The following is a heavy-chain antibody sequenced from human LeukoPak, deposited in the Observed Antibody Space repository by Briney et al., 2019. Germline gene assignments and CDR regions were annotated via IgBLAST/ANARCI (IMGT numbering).Heavy chain of an antibody. J-gene: IGHJ1*01. CDR1: GGSISSSSYY. D-gene: IGHD3-22*01. CDR3: ARDDSGGYRHFQH. CDR2: IYYSGST. Sequence: SETLSLTCTVSGGSISSSSYYWGWIRQPPGKGLEWIGSIYYSGSTYYNPSLKSRVTISVDTSKNQFSLKLSSVTAADTAVYYCARDDSGGYRHFQHWGQGTLVTVSS. V-gene: IGHV4-39*07.